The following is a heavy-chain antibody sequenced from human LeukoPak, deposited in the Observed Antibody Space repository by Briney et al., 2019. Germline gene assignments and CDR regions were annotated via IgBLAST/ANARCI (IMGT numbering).Heavy chain of an antibody. V-gene: IGHV3-23*01. CDR1: GFTFSSYA. Sequence: GGSLRLSCAASGFTFSSYAMSWVRQAPGKGLEWVSAISGSGGSTYYADSVKGRFTISRDNSKNTLYLQMNSLRAEDTAAYYCAKDVGYCSSTSCLFDYWGQGTLVTVSS. D-gene: IGHD2-2*01. CDR2: ISGSGGST. CDR3: AKDVGYCSSTSCLFDY. J-gene: IGHJ4*02.